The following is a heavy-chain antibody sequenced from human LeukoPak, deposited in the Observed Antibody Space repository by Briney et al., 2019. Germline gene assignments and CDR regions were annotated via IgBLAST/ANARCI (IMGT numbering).Heavy chain of an antibody. V-gene: IGHV1-69*13. CDR1: GYTFTSYA. Sequence: ASVKASCKASGYTFTSYAISWVRQAPGQGLEWMGGIIPIFGTANYAQKFQGRVTITADESTSTAYMELSSLRSEDTAVYYCAGGWVASRDYYYYMDVWGKGTTVTVSS. J-gene: IGHJ6*03. CDR3: AGGWVASRDYYYYMDV. CDR2: IIPIFGTA. D-gene: IGHD1-26*01.